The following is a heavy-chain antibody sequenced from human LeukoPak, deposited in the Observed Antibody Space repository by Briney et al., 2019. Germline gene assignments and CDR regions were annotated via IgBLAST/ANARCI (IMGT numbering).Heavy chain of an antibody. J-gene: IGHJ4*02. Sequence: ASVTVSCKASGYTFTGYYMPWVRQAPAQGLEWMGWINPNSSGTNYAQKFQGRVTMTRDTSISTAYMGLSRLRSDDTAVYYCAREEGYCSGTSCSATFDYWGQGTLVTVSS. CDR2: INPNSSGT. D-gene: IGHD2-2*01. CDR3: AREEGYCSGTSCSATFDY. CDR1: GYTFTGYY. V-gene: IGHV1-2*02.